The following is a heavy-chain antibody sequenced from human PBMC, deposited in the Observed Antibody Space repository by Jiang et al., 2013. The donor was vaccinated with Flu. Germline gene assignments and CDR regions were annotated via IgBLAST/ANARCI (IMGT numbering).Heavy chain of an antibody. D-gene: IGHD2-2*01. J-gene: IGHJ4*02. CDR1: GYTFTSFG. CDR3: ARDRGSTRWLEPIDY. V-gene: IGHV1-18*04. Sequence: GAEVKKPGASVKVSCTASGYTFTSFGISWVRQAPGQGPEWMAWISPYNGDTRYAHKFQGRVTMTTDTPTSTAYMELGSLASDDTAVYYCARDRGSTRWLEPIDYWGQGTLVTVSS. CDR2: ISPYNGDT.